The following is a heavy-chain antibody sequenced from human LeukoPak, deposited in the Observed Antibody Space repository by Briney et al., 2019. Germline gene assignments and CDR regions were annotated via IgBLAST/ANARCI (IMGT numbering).Heavy chain of an antibody. Sequence: GGSLRLSCAASGFTFSSYAMSWVRQAQGKGREWVSTISGSGYNTYYGDSVKGRFTIYRDNSKSTLYLQVNSLRAEDTALYYCAKEFSGSYYYFDYWGQGTLVTVSS. CDR1: GFTFSSYA. CDR2: ISGSGYNT. CDR3: AKEFSGSYYYFDY. J-gene: IGHJ4*02. V-gene: IGHV3-23*01. D-gene: IGHD1-26*01.